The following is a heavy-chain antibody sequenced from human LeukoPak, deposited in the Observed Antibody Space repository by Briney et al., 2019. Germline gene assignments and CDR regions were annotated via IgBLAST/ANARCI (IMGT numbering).Heavy chain of an antibody. D-gene: IGHD6-19*01. CDR2: ISYDGSNK. J-gene: IGHJ4*02. CDR3: AREEIAVAGMGFDY. V-gene: IGHV3-30*04. CDR1: GFTFSSYA. Sequence: PGGSLRLSCAASGFTFSSYAMHWVRQAPGKGLEWVAVISYDGSNKYYADSVKGRFTISRDNSKNTLYLQMNSLRAKDTAVYYCAREEIAVAGMGFDYWGQGTLVTVSS.